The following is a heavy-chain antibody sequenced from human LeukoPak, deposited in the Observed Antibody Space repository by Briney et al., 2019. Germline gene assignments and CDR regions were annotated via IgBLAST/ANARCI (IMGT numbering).Heavy chain of an antibody. CDR2: INHSGST. J-gene: IGHJ4*02. D-gene: IGHD5-18*01. Sequence: SETLSLTCAVYGGSFSGYYWSWIRQPPGKGLEWIGEINHSGSTNYNPSLKSRVTISVDTSKNQFSLKLSSVTAADTAVYYCARGKVPWIQLWLSRYFEYWSQGTLVSVSS. CDR1: GGSFSGYY. V-gene: IGHV4-34*01. CDR3: ARGKVPWIQLWLSRYFEY.